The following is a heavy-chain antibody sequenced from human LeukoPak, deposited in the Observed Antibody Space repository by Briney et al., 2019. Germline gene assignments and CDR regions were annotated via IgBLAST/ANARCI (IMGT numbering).Heavy chain of an antibody. Sequence: GGSLRLSCAASEFTFSSSWRSWVRQAPGRGLEWVANIDQAGSEKYYVDSVKGRFTISRDNAKNSLYLQMSSLRAEDTAVYYCVRELVVGPAEYFQHWGQGTLVTVSS. J-gene: IGHJ1*01. CDR3: VRELVVGPAEYFQH. CDR2: IDQAGSEK. CDR1: EFTFSSSW. D-gene: IGHD2-8*02. V-gene: IGHV3-7*01.